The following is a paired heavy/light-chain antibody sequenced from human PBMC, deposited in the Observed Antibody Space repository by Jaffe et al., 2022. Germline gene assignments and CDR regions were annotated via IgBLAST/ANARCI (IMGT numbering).Light chain of an antibody. V-gene: IGLV2-23*02. CDR2: EVS. CDR1: SSDVGSYNL. CDR3: CSYAGSSTFFVV. J-gene: IGLJ2*01. Sequence: QSALTQPASVSGSPGQSITISCTGTSSDVGSYNLVSWYQQHPGKAPKLMIYEVSKRPSGVSNRFSGSKSGNTASLTISGLQAEDEADYYCCSYAGSSTFFVVFGGGTKLTVL.
Heavy chain of an antibody. CDR2: ISSSGSTI. Sequence: QVQLVESGGGLVKPGGSLRLSCAASGFTFSDYYMSWIRQAPGKGLEWVSYISSSGSTIYYADSVKGRFTISRDNAKNSLYLQMNSLRAEDTAVYYCARLAHGVVLYYFDYWGQGTLVTVSS. V-gene: IGHV3-11*01. D-gene: IGHD3-3*01. CDR3: ARLAHGVVLYYFDY. J-gene: IGHJ4*02. CDR1: GFTFSDYY.